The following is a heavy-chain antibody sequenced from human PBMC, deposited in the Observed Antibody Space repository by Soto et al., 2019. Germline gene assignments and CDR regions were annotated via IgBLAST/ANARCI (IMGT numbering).Heavy chain of an antibody. V-gene: IGHV3-23*01. CDR1: GFTFSNYA. CDR2: ISGSGGST. D-gene: IGHD6-13*01. CDR3: AKDQGSSWYEIDY. Sequence: GSLRLSCAASGFTFSNYAVTWVRQAPGKGLECVSTISGSGGSTYYADSVKGRFTISRDNSKNTLYLQMNSLRAEDTAVYYCAKDQGSSWYEIDYWGQGTLVTVSS. J-gene: IGHJ4*02.